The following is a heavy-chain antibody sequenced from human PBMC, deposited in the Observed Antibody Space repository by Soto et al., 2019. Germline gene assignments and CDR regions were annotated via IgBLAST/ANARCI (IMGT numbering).Heavy chain of an antibody. Sequence: EVRLLESGGDLVQSGGSLRLSCAASGFTFNDFGMSWVRQTPGKGLEWVSTLNHDGRNTHYAASVEGRFTISRDNSKNTLYLQMGSLRAEDTAIYYCAKDAGNEESLFDYWGRGTLVTVSS. J-gene: IGHJ4*02. CDR3: AKDAGNEESLFDY. CDR2: LNHDGRNT. CDR1: GFTFNDFG. V-gene: IGHV3-23*01.